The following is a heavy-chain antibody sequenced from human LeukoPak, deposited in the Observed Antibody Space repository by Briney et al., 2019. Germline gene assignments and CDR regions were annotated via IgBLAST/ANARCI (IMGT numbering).Heavy chain of an antibody. CDR2: IYYSGST. CDR3: ARVSGYDWESFYDY. Sequence: NPSETLSLTCTVSGGSISSGSYYWSWIRQPPGKGLEWIGYIYYSGSTNYNPSLKSRVTISVDTSKNQFSLKLNSVTAADTAVYYCARVSGYDWESFYDYWGQGTLVTVSS. J-gene: IGHJ4*02. V-gene: IGHV4-61*01. CDR1: GGSISSGSYY. D-gene: IGHD5-12*01.